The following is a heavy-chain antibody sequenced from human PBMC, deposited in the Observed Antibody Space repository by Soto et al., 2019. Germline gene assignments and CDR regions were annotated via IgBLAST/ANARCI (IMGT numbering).Heavy chain of an antibody. V-gene: IGHV3-30*18. CDR2: ISYDGSNK. CDR1: GFTLSSYG. J-gene: IGHJ4*02. Sequence: QVQLVKSVGGGVQPGRSLRLSCAASGFTLSSYGMHLVRQAPVKGLEWVAVISYDGSNKYYADSVKGRFTISRDNSKNTLYLVMNSLSAEDTAVYYCAKDSAWFDYWGQGTLVTVSS. CDR3: AKDSAWFDY.